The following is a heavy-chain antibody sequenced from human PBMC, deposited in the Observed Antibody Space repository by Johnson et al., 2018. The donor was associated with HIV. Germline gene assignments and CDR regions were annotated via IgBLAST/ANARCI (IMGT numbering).Heavy chain of an antibody. J-gene: IGHJ3*02. CDR2: ISYDGVNK. CDR3: ARGGNEIDAFDI. Sequence: QVQLVESGGGVVQPGRSLRLSCAASEFSFSTYALHWVRQAPGEGLEWVAVISYDGVNKYYADSVKGRFTISRDNSKNTLYLQMNSLRAEDTAVYYCARGGNEIDAFDIWGQGTMVTVSS. V-gene: IGHV3-30*04. D-gene: IGHD1-1*01. CDR1: EFSFSTYA.